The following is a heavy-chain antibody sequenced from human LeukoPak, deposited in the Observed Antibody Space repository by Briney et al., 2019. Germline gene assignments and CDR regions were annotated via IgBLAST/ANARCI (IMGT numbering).Heavy chain of an antibody. CDR2: ISAYNGNT. J-gene: IGHJ3*02. Sequence: ASVKVSCKASGYTFTSYSITWVRQAPGQGLEWMGWISAYNGNTKYAQKLQGRVTMTTDTSTSTAYMELRSLRSEDTAVYYCVSGIYYYDSSGYLDAFDIWGQGTMVTVSS. CDR1: GYTFTSYS. D-gene: IGHD3-22*01. CDR3: VSGIYYYDSSGYLDAFDI. V-gene: IGHV1-18*01.